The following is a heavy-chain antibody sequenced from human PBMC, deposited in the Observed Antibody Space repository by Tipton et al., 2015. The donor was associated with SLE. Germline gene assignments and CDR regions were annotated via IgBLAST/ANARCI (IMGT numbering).Heavy chain of an antibody. CDR2: IVTSDTT. CDR3: AREENSGGYEY. V-gene: IGHV3-23*03. CDR1: GFNFDSYA. Sequence: SLRLSCAASGFNFDSYAMSWVRQAPGKGLEWVSVIVTSDTTYYGDSVKGRFTIYRDNAKNSLYLQLNSLRAEDTAVYYCAREENSGGYEYWGQGTLVTVSS. D-gene: IGHD1-26*01. J-gene: IGHJ4*02.